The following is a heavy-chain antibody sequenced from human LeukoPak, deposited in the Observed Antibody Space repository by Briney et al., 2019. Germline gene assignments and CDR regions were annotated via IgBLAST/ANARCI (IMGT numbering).Heavy chain of an antibody. CDR1: GYSFTSYW. V-gene: IGHV5-51*01. J-gene: IGHJ3*02. D-gene: IGHD2-2*01. CDR2: IYPGDSDA. Sequence: PGESLKISCKGSGYSFTSYWIGWVRQMPGKGLEWMGLIYPGDSDARYSPSFPGQVTISADKSIPTAYLQWSSLKASDTAMYYCARHFGGSTSHAFDIWGQGTMVTVSS. CDR3: ARHFGGSTSHAFDI.